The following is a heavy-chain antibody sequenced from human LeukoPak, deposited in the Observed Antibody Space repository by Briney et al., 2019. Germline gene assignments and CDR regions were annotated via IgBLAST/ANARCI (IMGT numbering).Heavy chain of an antibody. V-gene: IGHV4-59*08. J-gene: IGHJ4*02. Sequence: SETLSLTCTVSGGSMNFYYWSWIRQPPGKGLEWIGYIYYSGSTNYNPSLKSRVTISVDTSKNQFSLKLSSVTAADTAVYYCARRDGYNSIDYWGQGTLVTVSS. CDR3: ARRDGYNSIDY. CDR1: GGSMNFYY. D-gene: IGHD5-24*01. CDR2: IYYSGST.